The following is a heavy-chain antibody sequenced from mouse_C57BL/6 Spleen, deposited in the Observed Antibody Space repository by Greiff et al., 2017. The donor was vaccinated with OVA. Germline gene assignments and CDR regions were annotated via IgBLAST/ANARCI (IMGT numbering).Heavy chain of an antibody. V-gene: IGHV3-6*01. J-gene: IGHJ4*01. D-gene: IGHD3-1*01. CDR1: GYSITSGYY. Sequence: EVHLVESGPGLVKPSQSLSLTCSVTGYSITSGYYWNWIRQFPGNKLEWMGYISYDGSNNYNPSLKNRISITRDTSKNQFFLKLNSVTTEDTATYYCAREGANYDAMDYWGQGTSVTVSS. CDR3: AREGANYDAMDY. CDR2: ISYDGSN.